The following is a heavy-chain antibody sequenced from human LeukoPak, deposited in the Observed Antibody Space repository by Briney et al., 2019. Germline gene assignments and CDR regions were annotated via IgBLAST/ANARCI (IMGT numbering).Heavy chain of an antibody. D-gene: IGHD3-10*01. J-gene: IGHJ4*02. CDR2: ISGSGGST. V-gene: IGHV3-23*01. Sequence: PGGSLRLSCAASGFSFSSYAMSWVRQAPGKGLEWVSGISGSGGSTYYADSVKGRFTISRDNSKNTLYLQMNSLRAEDTAVYYCAKVYYGSGSYNYFDYWGQRTLVTVSS. CDR1: GFSFSSYA. CDR3: AKVYYGSGSYNYFDY.